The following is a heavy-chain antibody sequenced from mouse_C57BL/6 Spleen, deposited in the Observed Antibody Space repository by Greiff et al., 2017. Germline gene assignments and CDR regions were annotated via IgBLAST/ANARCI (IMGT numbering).Heavy chain of an antibody. V-gene: IGHV7-3*01. CDR3: ARYRHQGSSFDY. J-gene: IGHJ2*01. D-gene: IGHD1-1*01. Sequence: EVMLVASGGGLVQPGGSLSLSCAASGFTFTDYYMSWVRQPPGKALEWLGFIRNKANGYTTEYSASVKGRFTISSDNSQSILYLQMYALRAEDSATYFCARYRHQGSSFDYWGQGTTLTVSS. CDR2: IRNKANGYTT. CDR1: GFTFTDYY.